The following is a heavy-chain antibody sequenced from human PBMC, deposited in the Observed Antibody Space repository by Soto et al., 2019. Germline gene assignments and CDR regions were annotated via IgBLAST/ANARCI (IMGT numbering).Heavy chain of an antibody. CDR2: ISYSGNT. CDR1: GGSVNVGDHY. CDR3: AREEVAYFGSGSHNRFDP. J-gene: IGHJ5*02. D-gene: IGHD3-10*01. V-gene: IGHV4-31*03. Sequence: HVQLQESGPGLVKPSQTLSLTCTVSGGSVNVGDHYWSWIRQYPGRGLEWIGYISYSGNTYYNPSLKGRITLSLDMSKSQFSLKLTSVTAADTAMYYCAREEVAYFGSGSHNRFDPGGQGTLVTVSS.